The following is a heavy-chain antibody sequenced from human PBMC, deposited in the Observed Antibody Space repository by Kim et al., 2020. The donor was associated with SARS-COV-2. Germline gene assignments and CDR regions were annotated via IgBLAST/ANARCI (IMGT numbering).Heavy chain of an antibody. D-gene: IGHD6-13*01. CDR2: INHSGST. Sequence: SETLSLTCAVYGGSFSGYYWSWIRQPPGKGLEWIGEINHSGSTNYNPSLKSRVTISVDTSKNQFSLKLSSVTAADTAVYYCARDSFHQLAAAGPPYYFDYWGQGTLVTVSS. CDR1: GGSFSGYY. CDR3: ARDSFHQLAAAGPPYYFDY. V-gene: IGHV4-34*01. J-gene: IGHJ4*02.